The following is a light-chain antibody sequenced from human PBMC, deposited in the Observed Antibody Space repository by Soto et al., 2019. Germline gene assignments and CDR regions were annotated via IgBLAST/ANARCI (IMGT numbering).Light chain of an antibody. V-gene: IGLV1-40*01. J-gene: IGLJ1*01. CDR3: QSYDSSLSGYV. CDR1: SSNIGAGYE. CDR2: ENN. Sequence: QSVLTQPPSVSEAPGQRVTISCTGSSSNIGAGYEAHWYQQVPGTAPKLLIYENNNRPSGVPDRFSGSKSGTSASLAITGLQDEHEAEYYCQSYDSSLSGYVFGTGTKLTVL.